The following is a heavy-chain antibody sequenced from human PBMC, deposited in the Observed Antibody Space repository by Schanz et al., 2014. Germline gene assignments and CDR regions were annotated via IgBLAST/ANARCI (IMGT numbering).Heavy chain of an antibody. D-gene: IGHD6-13*01. CDR3: ASSGAGYSSSWDFDY. J-gene: IGHJ4*02. Sequence: QVQLVQSGAEVKKPGSPVKVSCKSSGGTFSSYAISWVRQAPGQGLEWMGRIIPILGIATYAQKFQGRLTITADTSTNTAYMDVSSLRSEDTAVYYCASSGAGYSSSWDFDYWGQGTLVTVSS. V-gene: IGHV1-69*02. CDR2: IIPILGIA. CDR1: GGTFSSYA.